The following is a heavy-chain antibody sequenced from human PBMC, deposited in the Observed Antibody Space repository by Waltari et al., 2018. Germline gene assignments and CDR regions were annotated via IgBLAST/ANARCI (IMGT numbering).Heavy chain of an antibody. J-gene: IGHJ4*02. CDR3: ARGSAYYYDSSGYRY. CDR2: IYYSGST. V-gene: IGHV4-30-4*08. D-gene: IGHD3-22*01. CDR1: GGSISSGDYY. Sequence: VQLQESGPGLVKPSQTLSLTCTVSGGSISSGDYYWSWIRQPPGKGLEWIGYIYYSGSTYYNQSLKSRVTISVDTSKNQFSLKLSSVTAADTAVYYCARGSAYYYDSSGYRYWGQGTLVTVSS.